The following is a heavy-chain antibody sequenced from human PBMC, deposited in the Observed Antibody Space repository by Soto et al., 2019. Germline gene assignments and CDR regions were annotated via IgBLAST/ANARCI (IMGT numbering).Heavy chain of an antibody. CDR3: ARAPRYCSAKRCYFSGP. J-gene: IGHJ5*02. Sequence: ASVKVSCKASGYSFRSYGINWVRQAPGQGLEWIGWVSGYNYNTKYAQKLQGRITVTTDTSTNTAYMELRSLRSDDTAVYYCARAPRYCSAKRCYFSGPWGQGTLVTVSS. D-gene: IGHD2-15*01. V-gene: IGHV1-18*01. CDR2: VSGYNYNT. CDR1: GYSFRSYG.